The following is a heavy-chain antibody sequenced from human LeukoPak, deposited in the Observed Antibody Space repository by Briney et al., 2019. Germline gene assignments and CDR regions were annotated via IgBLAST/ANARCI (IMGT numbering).Heavy chain of an antibody. CDR2: IYYSGST. V-gene: IGHV4-30-4*01. D-gene: IGHD6-19*01. J-gene: IGHJ5*02. CDR3: ASSIAVAGTHSDNWFDP. CDR1: GGSISSGDYY. Sequence: SETLSLTCTVSGGSISSGDYYWSWIRPPPGKGLEWIGYIYYSGSTYYNPSLKSRVTISVDTSKNQFSLKLSSVTAADTAVYYCASSIAVAGTHSDNWFDPWGQGTLVTVSS.